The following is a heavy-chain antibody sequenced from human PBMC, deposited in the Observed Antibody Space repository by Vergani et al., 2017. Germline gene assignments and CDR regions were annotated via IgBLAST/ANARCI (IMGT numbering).Heavy chain of an antibody. CDR1: GCSISSGYF. J-gene: IGHJ5*02. CDR3: ASDTHSGQRADR. CDR2: IDRTGRT. Sequence: QVQLQESGPRLVKPSETLSLICSVSGCSISSGYFWGWIRQSPGKGLEWLGTIDRTGRTHLSPSLKSRLTISVDTTKNQFSLRLTSATAADTAVYFCASDTHSGQRADRWGQGILVTVTS. V-gene: IGHV4-38-2*02. D-gene: IGHD6-19*01.